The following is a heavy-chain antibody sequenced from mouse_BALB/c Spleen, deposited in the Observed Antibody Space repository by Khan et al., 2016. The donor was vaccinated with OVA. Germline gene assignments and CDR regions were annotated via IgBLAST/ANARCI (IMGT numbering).Heavy chain of an antibody. J-gene: IGHJ3*01. CDR1: GFTFSTYG. CDR3: TRLAYYYDSEGLAY. D-gene: IGHD1-1*01. CDR2: VSTGGSYT. V-gene: IGHV5-6*01. Sequence: EVELVESGGDLVKPGGSLKLSCAASGFTFSTYGMSWVRQAPDKRLEWVATVSTGGSYTYYPDSVTGRFTISRDNAKNTLYLQMSGLRSEDTAMFYCTRLAYYYDSEGLAYWGQGTLVTVSA.